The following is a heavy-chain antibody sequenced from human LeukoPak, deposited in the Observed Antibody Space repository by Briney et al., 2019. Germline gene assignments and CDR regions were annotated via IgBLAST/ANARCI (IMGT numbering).Heavy chain of an antibody. CDR3: ARDLNRSYGAFDI. CDR2: IYYSGST. Sequence: SETLSLTCTVSGGSISSGDYYWSWIRQPPGKGLEWIGYIYYSGSTYYNPSLKSRVTMSVDTSKNQFSLKLSSVTAADTAVYYCARDLNRSYGAFDIWGQGTMVTVSS. J-gene: IGHJ3*02. CDR1: GGSISSGDYY. D-gene: IGHD1-14*01. V-gene: IGHV4-61*08.